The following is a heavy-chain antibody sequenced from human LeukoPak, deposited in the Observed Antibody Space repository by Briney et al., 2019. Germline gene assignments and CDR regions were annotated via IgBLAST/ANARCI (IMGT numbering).Heavy chain of an antibody. Sequence: GRSLRLSCAASGFMFDDYAMHWVRQAPGKGLEWVSGISWNSGRIGYADSVKGRFTISRDNAKNSLYLQMNSLRAEDTAVYYCARDIYYDSSGYYGSVYWGQGTLVTVSS. CDR3: ARDIYYDSSGYYGSVY. V-gene: IGHV3-9*01. D-gene: IGHD3-22*01. J-gene: IGHJ4*02. CDR2: ISWNSGRI. CDR1: GFMFDDYA.